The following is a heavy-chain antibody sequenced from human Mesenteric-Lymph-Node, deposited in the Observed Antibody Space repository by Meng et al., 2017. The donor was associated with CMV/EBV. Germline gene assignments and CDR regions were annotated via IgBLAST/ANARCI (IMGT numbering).Heavy chain of an antibody. CDR1: GFTFSSSY. V-gene: IGHV3-74*01. Sequence: GESLKISCAASGFTFSSSYMYWVRQVPGKGLEWVSRINSDGSSASYADSVKGRFTITRDNAKNTLYLQMSSLRAEDTAVYYCAKVETAMVSNFDYWGQGTLVTVSS. CDR3: AKVETAMVSNFDY. J-gene: IGHJ4*02. CDR2: INSDGSSA. D-gene: IGHD5-18*01.